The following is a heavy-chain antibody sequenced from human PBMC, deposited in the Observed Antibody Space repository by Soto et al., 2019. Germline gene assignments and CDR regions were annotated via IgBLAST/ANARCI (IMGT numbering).Heavy chain of an antibody. J-gene: IGHJ6*02. Sequence: QVQVVQSGAEVKKPGASVKVSCKASGYTFTGYHMHWVRQAPGQGLEWMGWINRYSGGTKYSQKLQGRVTMTRDTSISTAYMELSRLRSDDTAVYFCSRAGGSDYVHGMDVWGQGTTVTVSS. D-gene: IGHD3-16*01. CDR2: INRYSGGT. CDR1: GYTFTGYH. CDR3: SRAGGSDYVHGMDV. V-gene: IGHV1-2*02.